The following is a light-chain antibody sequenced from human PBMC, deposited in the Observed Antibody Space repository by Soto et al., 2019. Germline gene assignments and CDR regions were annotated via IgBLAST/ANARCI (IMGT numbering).Light chain of an antibody. V-gene: IGKV1-8*01. J-gene: IGKJ1*01. CDR1: QGISSY. Sequence: AIRMTQSPSSLSASTGDRVTITCRASQGISSYLAWYQQKPGKAPKLLIYAASTLQSGVPSRFSGSGSGTDFPLTISYLQSEDFATCYCQQYYSYSRTFGQGTKVAIK. CDR3: QQYYSYSRT. CDR2: AAS.